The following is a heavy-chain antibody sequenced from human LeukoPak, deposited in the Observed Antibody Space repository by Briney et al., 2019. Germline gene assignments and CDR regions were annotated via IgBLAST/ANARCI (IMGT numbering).Heavy chain of an antibody. J-gene: IGHJ4*02. CDR1: GFTFSTYA. Sequence: GGSLRLSCAASGFTFSTYAMSWVRQASGRGLEWVSAISGSTGSTYYADSVKGRFTISRDNSKNTLYLQMNSLRAEDTAVYYCASRGDYGINYWGQGTLVTVSS. CDR2: ISGSTGST. V-gene: IGHV3-23*01. D-gene: IGHD4-17*01. CDR3: ASRGDYGINY.